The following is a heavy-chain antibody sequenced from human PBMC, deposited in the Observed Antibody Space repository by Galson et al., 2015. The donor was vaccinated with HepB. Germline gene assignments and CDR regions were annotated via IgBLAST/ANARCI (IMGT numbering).Heavy chain of an antibody. CDR1: GFTFSSYA. CDR2: ISSDGSNK. Sequence: SLRLSCAASGFTFSSYAMPWVRQAPGKGLEWVAVISSDGSNKYYADSVKGRFTISRDNSKYTVYLQMNSLRAEDTAVYYCARPEYYDYGGGGFRQPVSYYYSGMDDGGQGTPGTVSS. J-gene: IGHJ6*02. D-gene: IGHD3-16*02. CDR3: ARPEYYDYGGGGFRQPVSYYYSGMDD. V-gene: IGHV3-30-3*01.